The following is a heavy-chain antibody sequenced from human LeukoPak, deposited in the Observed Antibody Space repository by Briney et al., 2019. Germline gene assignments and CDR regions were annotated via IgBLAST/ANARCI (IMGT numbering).Heavy chain of an antibody. CDR2: IKQDGSEK. Sequence: GGSLTLSCAPSGLTFSNSWMSWVRPARGKGLEWVANIKQDGSEKDYVDFVKGRFTISRDNAEDLLYLQMNSLRAQDTAVYYCARGGGGTDYWGQGTLVTVSS. CDR3: ARGGGGTDY. V-gene: IGHV3-7*05. D-gene: IGHD1-1*01. J-gene: IGHJ4*02. CDR1: GLTFSNSW.